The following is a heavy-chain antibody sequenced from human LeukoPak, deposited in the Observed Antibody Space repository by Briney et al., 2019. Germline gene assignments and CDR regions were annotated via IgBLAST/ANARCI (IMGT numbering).Heavy chain of an antibody. CDR3: ARYNSGWNDY. V-gene: IGHV3-21*01. CDR1: GFTFSSFN. Sequence: PGGSLRLSCAASGFTFSSFNMNWVRQAPGKGLEWLSSISSTSSLIWYVDSLKGRFTISRDNAKNSLYLQMDSLRAEDTAIYYRARYNSGWNDYWGQGTLVTVSS. CDR2: ISSTSSLI. J-gene: IGHJ4*02. D-gene: IGHD6-19*01.